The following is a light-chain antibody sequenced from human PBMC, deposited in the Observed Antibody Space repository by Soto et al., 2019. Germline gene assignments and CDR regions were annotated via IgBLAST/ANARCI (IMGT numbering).Light chain of an antibody. CDR3: SSYTSSSTYV. CDR2: DVS. Sequence: QSALTQPASVSGSPGHSITISCTGTSSDVGGYNYVSWYQQHPGKAPKLMIYDVSNRPSGVSNRFSGSKSGNTASLTISGLQAEDEADYYCSSYTSSSTYVFGTGTKVPVL. V-gene: IGLV2-14*01. J-gene: IGLJ1*01. CDR1: SSDVGGYNY.